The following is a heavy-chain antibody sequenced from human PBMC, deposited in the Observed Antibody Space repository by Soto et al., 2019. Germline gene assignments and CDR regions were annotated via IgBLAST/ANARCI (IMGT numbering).Heavy chain of an antibody. V-gene: IGHV4-61*01. CDR1: AGSVSSGSFY. D-gene: IGHD5-18*01. CDR2: IYYNGST. Sequence: ETLSLTCTVSAGSVSSGSFYWTWIRQPPGKGLEWIGYIYYNGSTNYNPSLKSRVTISINTSKNQFSLRLTSLIDADTAVYYCARDIRGYSRAFDYWGQGQWSPSPQ. CDR3: ARDIRGYSRAFDY. J-gene: IGHJ4*02.